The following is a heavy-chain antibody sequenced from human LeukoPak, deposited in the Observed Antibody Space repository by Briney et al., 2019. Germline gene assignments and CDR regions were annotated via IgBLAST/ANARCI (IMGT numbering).Heavy chain of an antibody. CDR1: GGSISSYY. J-gene: IGHJ4*02. D-gene: IGHD3-16*01. CDR2: VYFNGDT. CDR3: ARQYGLMRAYRHFDY. V-gene: IGHV4-59*08. Sequence: SETLPLTCTVSGGSISSYYWTWVRQSPGKGLQWIGNVYFNGDTNYNPSLNSRVTISVDTSKNQFSLKLNSVTAADTAVYYCARQYGLMRAYRHFDYWGQGILVGVSA.